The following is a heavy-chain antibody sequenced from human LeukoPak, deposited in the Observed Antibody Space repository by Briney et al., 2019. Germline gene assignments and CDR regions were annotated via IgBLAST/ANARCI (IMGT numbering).Heavy chain of an antibody. CDR1: GFTFGTYA. CDR2: ISGSGGTT. CDR3: AKSCCSTSSCYDGFDC. J-gene: IGHJ4*02. V-gene: IGHV3-23*01. Sequence: GGSLRLSCAASGFTFGTYAMSWVRQAPGKGLEWVSGISGSGGTTYYADSVKGRFTISRDNSKNTLYLQMNSLRAEDTAVYYCAKSCCSTSSCYDGFDCWGQGTLVTVSS. D-gene: IGHD2-2*01.